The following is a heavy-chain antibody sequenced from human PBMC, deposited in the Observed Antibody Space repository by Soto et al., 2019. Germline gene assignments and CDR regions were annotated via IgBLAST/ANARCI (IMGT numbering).Heavy chain of an antibody. CDR2: ISSSGSTI. Sequence: GGSLRLSCEASGFPFNLYSMNWVRQAPGKGLEWVSYISSSGSTIHYADSVKGRLTISRDNARNSLYLQMNSLTDEDTAIYYCARGDFLSSGWSAEYFQHWGQGTLVTVSS. CDR3: ARGDFLSSGWSAEYFQH. V-gene: IGHV3-48*02. J-gene: IGHJ1*01. CDR1: GFPFNLYS. D-gene: IGHD6-19*01.